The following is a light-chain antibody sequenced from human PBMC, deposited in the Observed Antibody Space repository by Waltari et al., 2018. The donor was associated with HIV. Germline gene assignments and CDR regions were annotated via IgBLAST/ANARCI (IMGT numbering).Light chain of an antibody. Sequence: QAALTQPRSVHGSPGPSVTISCTGTSSDVGGYIYVSRYQQHPGKAPKLMIYDVSKRPSGVPDRFSGSKSGNTASLTISGLQAEDEADYYCCSYAGSYTFRVFGGGTKLTVL. J-gene: IGLJ2*01. CDR1: SSDVGGYIY. V-gene: IGLV2-11*01. CDR2: DVS. CDR3: CSYAGSYTFRV.